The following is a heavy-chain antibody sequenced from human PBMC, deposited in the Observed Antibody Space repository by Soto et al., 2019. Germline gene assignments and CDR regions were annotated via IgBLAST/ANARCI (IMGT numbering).Heavy chain of an antibody. CDR3: ATAATITTLYNFDF. CDR1: GFTFSSFG. J-gene: IGHJ4*02. Sequence: EVQLLESGGGLVQPGGSPRLSCAASGFTFSSFGMNWVRQAPGKGLEWVSLISDSGGSTYHADSVKGRFTISRDNSKNTLYLQMNSLRAEDTAVYYCATAATITTLYNFDFWGQGTLVTVSS. CDR2: ISDSGGST. V-gene: IGHV3-23*01. D-gene: IGHD4-4*01.